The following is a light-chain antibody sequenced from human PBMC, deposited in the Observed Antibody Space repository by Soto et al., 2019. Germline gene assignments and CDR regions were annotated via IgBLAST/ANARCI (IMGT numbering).Light chain of an antibody. CDR3: QQYKDGAWT. J-gene: IGKJ1*01. V-gene: IGKV1-5*01. CDR2: DAS. Sequence: IQLTQSPSTLSASVGERVTVTCRASQRIDRYLAWYQQKPGKAPKLLVYDASTLDGGVPSSFSGSGSATEFILTISSLQPDDFATYYCQQYKDGAWTFGQGTRVEIK. CDR1: QRIDRY.